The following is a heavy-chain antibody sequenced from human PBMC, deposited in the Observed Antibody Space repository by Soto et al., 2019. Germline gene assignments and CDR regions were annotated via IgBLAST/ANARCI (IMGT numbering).Heavy chain of an antibody. CDR1: GGSFSGYY. Sequence: SETLSLTCAAYGGSFSGYYWTWIRQPPGKGLEWIGEINHSGSTNYNPSLKSRVTISVDTSKNQFSLKLSSVTAADTAVYYCARVTTGSYYSPADGMDVWGQGTTVT. J-gene: IGHJ6*02. D-gene: IGHD3-10*01. V-gene: IGHV4-34*01. CDR3: ARVTTGSYYSPADGMDV. CDR2: INHSGST.